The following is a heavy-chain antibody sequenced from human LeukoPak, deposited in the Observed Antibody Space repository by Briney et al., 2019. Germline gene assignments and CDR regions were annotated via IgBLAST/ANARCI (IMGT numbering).Heavy chain of an antibody. D-gene: IGHD1-7*01. CDR2: INHSGTT. J-gene: IGHJ4*02. V-gene: IGHV4-34*01. CDR3: ARGVTGTSQLFDY. Sequence: PSETLSLTCAVYGGSFSAYYWSWIRQPPGKGLEWIGEINHSGTTNCNPSLKSRVTISVDTSKNQFSLKLNSVTAADTAVYFCARGVTGTSQLFDYWGQGTLVTVSS. CDR1: GGSFSAYY.